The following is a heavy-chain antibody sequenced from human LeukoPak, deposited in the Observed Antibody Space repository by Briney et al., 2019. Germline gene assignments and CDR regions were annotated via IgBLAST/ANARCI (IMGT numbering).Heavy chain of an antibody. V-gene: IGHV3-33*01. J-gene: IGHJ6*04. CDR3: ARDGCSSTSCYPNYYYYGMDV. D-gene: IGHD2-2*01. Sequence: GRSLRLSCAASGFTFSSYGMHWVRQAPGKGXXXXXXXXXXXXNKYYADSVKGRFTISRDNSKNTLYLQMNSLRAEDTAVYYCARDGCSSTSCYPNYYYYGMDVWGKGTTVTVSS. CDR1: GFTFSSYG. CDR2: XXXXXXNK.